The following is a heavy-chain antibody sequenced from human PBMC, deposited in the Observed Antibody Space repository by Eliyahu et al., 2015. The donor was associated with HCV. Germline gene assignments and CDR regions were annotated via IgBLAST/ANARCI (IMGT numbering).Heavy chain of an antibody. V-gene: IGHV3-23*01. CDR3: AKGKYGVYDPFDY. Sequence: EVQLLESGGGLVQPGGSLRLSCEASGFPFRTYAMNWVRQAPGKGLECVSSISNNGGSTYYADSVKGRFTISRDNSKNTLFLQMNSLRAEDTALYYCAKGKYGVYDPFDYWGQGTLVTVSS. CDR1: GFPFRTYA. CDR2: ISNNGGST. D-gene: IGHD5/OR15-5a*01. J-gene: IGHJ4*02.